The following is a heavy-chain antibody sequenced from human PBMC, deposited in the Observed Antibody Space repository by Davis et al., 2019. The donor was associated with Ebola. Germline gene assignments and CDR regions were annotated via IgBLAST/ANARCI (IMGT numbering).Heavy chain of an antibody. J-gene: IGHJ4*02. D-gene: IGHD4/OR15-4a*01. CDR1: GGTFSSYA. Sequence: SVKVSCKASGGTFSSYAISWVRQAPGQGLEWMGGIIPIFGTANYAQKFQGRVTITAHESTSTAYMELSSLRSEDTAVYYCARSFHQFEAPVLYYFDYWGQGTLVTVSS. CDR2: IIPIFGTA. V-gene: IGHV1-69*13. CDR3: ARSFHQFEAPVLYYFDY.